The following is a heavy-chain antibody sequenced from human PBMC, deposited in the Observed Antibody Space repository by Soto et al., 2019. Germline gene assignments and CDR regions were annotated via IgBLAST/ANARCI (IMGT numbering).Heavy chain of an antibody. J-gene: IGHJ5*01. CDR3: TRAHEVAWFDS. V-gene: IGHV4-31*03. D-gene: IGHD2-15*01. CDR2: IYYSGST. Sequence: SETLSLTCTVSGGSISSGSYYWSWIRQHPGKGLEWIGYIYYSGSTYYNPSLKSRFTISADTPKNQFSLQLSSVTAADTATYYCTRAHEVAWFDSWGLGTLVTVSS. CDR1: GGSISSGSYY.